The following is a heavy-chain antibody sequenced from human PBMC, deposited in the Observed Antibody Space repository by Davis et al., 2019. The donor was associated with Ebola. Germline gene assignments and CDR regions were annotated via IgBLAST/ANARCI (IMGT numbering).Heavy chain of an antibody. V-gene: IGHV1-18*01. CDR3: ARDLLEPLYYYYGMDV. D-gene: IGHD1-1*01. J-gene: IGHJ6*02. CDR2: ISAYNGNT. Sequence: ASVQVSCKASGYTFTSYGISWVRQAPGQGLEWMGWISAYNGNTNYAQKPQGRVTMTTDTSTSTAYMELRSLRSDDTAVYYCARDLLEPLYYYYGMDVWGQGTTVTVSS. CDR1: GYTFTSYG.